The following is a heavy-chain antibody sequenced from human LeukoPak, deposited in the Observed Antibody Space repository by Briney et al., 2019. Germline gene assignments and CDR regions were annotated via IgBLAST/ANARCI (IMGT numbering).Heavy chain of an antibody. V-gene: IGHV4-4*07. D-gene: IGHD3-10*01. Sequence: SETLSLTCTVSGGSISSYYWSWIRQPAGKGLEWIGRIYTSGSTNYNPSLKSRVTMSVDTSKNQFSLKLSSVTAADTAAYYCARVDYYYGSGSYYPNWFDPWGQGTLVTVSS. CDR2: IYTSGST. CDR3: ARVDYYYGSGSYYPNWFDP. CDR1: GGSISSYY. J-gene: IGHJ5*02.